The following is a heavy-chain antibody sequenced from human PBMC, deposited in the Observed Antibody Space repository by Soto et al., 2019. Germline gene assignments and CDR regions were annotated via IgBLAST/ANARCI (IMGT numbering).Heavy chain of an antibody. D-gene: IGHD6-19*01. CDR2: IYYSGST. V-gene: IGHV4-59*08. Sequence: SETLSLTCTVSGGSISSYYWSWIRQPPGKGLEWIGYIYYSGSTNYNPSLKSRVTISVDTSKNQFSLKLSSVTAADTAVYYCARDSNGAGVGLTAFDIWGQGTMVTVSS. CDR3: ARDSNGAGVGLTAFDI. J-gene: IGHJ3*02. CDR1: GGSISSYY.